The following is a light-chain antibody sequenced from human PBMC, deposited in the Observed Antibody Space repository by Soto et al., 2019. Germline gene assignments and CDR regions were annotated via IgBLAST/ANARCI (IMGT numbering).Light chain of an antibody. CDR2: AAS. V-gene: IGKV1-39*01. CDR1: QSISSY. J-gene: IGKJ3*01. Sequence: DIQMTQSPSSLSASVGDRVTITCRASQSISSYLNWYQQKPGKAPKLLIYAASSLQSGVPSRFSVSGSGTDFPLTISSLQPEDFATYYCQQSDSTPLFTFGPGTKVDIK. CDR3: QQSDSTPLFT.